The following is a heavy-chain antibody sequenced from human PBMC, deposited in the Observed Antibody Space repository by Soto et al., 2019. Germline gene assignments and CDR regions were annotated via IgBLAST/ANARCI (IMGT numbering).Heavy chain of an antibody. V-gene: IGHV3-15*01. CDR3: TTSLSYVILTGYYISGGDFQH. D-gene: IGHD3-9*01. J-gene: IGHJ1*01. CDR2: IKSKTDGGTT. Sequence: EVQLVESGGGLVKPGGSLRLSCAASGFTFSNAWMSWVRQAPGKGLEWVGRIKSKTDGGTTDYAAPVKGRFTISREDSKNTLYLQINSLKTVATAVYYCTTSLSYVILTGYYISGGDFQHWCQGTLVTVSS. CDR1: GFTFSNAW.